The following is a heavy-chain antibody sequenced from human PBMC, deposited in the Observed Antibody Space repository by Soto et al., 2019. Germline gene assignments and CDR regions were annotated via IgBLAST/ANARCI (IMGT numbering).Heavy chain of an antibody. D-gene: IGHD3-22*01. CDR2: LSWNGVTI. Sequence: EVQLVESGGDLVQPGRSLRLSCAASGFTFDDYAMHWVRQVPGKGLQWVSGLSWNGVTIGYAASVKGRFTISRDNAKNSLYLQMNGLRPDDTALYYGAASRAYDSSDYSGFHYGMAVWGLGTTVAVSS. CDR3: AASRAYDSSDYSGFHYGMAV. V-gene: IGHV3-9*01. J-gene: IGHJ6*02. CDR1: GFTFDDYA.